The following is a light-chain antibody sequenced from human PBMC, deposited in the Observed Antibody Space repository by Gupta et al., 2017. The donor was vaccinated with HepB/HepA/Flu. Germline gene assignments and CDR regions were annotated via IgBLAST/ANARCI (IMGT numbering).Light chain of an antibody. CDR3: QQSYSSPIT. CDR1: QIILFSCTNTNY. CDR2: WAS. V-gene: IGKV4-1*01. Sequence: DIVMTHSSDSLTVSLGDRATINCKSSQIILFSCTNTNYLAWYQHKPGQPPKLLMYWASTRESGVPDRFSGSGSGTHFTLTISRLQAEDVAVYYCQQSYSSPITFGQGTRLEIK. J-gene: IGKJ5*01.